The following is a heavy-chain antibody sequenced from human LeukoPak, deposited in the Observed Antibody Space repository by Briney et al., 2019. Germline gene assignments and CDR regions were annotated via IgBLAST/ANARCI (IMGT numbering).Heavy chain of an antibody. D-gene: IGHD3-3*01. CDR3: ARRGMFGVGNFDY. V-gene: IGHV4-39*01. J-gene: IGHJ4*02. CDR1: GGSISSSSYY. CDR2: IYYSGST. Sequence: PSETLSLTCTVSGGSISSSSYYWGWIRQPPGTGLEWIGSIYYSGSTYYNPSLKSRVTISVDTSKNQFSLKLSSVTAADTAVYYCARRGMFGVGNFDYWGQGTLVTVSS.